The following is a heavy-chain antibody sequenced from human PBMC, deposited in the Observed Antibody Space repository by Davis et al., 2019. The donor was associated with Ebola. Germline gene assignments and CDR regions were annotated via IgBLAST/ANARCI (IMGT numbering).Heavy chain of an antibody. V-gene: IGHV1-46*01. J-gene: IGHJ5*02. CDR1: GYTFTSYY. D-gene: IGHD2-2*01. CDR2: INPSGGST. CDR3: AAWVIGYCTTYSCYTSYNWFDP. Sequence: AASVKVSCKASGYTFTSYYMHWVRQAPGQGLEWMGIINPSGGSTSYAQKFQGRVTMTRDTSTSTVYMELSSLRSEDTAVYYCAAWVIGYCTTYSCYTSYNWFDPWGQGSLVTVSS.